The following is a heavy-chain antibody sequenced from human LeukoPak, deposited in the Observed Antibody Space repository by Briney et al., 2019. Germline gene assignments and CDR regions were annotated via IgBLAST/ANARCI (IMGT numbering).Heavy chain of an antibody. V-gene: IGHV6-1*01. Sequence: SQTLSLTCAISGDSVSSNSAAWNWIRQSPSRGLEWLGRTYYRSKWYNDYAVSVKSRITINPDTSKNQFSLQLNSVTPEDTAVYYCARSRSARSSWSFDAFDIWGQGTMVTVSS. CDR3: ARSRSARSSWSFDAFDI. CDR1: GDSVSSNSAA. CDR2: TYYRSKWYN. J-gene: IGHJ3*02. D-gene: IGHD6-13*01.